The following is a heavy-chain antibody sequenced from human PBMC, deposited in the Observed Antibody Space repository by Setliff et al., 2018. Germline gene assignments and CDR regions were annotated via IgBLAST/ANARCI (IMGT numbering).Heavy chain of an antibody. D-gene: IGHD2-15*01. CDR2: IKSKAYGGTA. J-gene: IGHJ4*02. V-gene: IGHV3-15*01. CDR1: GFTLRSYW. CDR3: STGSDGW. Sequence: PGGSLRLSCAASGFTLRSYWMSWVRQAPGKGLEWVGHIKSKAYGGTADYATAVKGRFSISRDDSKDTVFLQMNSLKTEDTGTYYCSTGSDGWWGQGTLVTVSS.